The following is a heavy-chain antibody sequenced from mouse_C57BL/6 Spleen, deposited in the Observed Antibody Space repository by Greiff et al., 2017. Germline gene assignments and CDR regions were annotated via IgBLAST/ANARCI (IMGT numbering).Heavy chain of an antibody. CDR1: GFTFSSYG. CDR2: ISSGGSYT. Sequence: DVKLVESGGDLVKPGGSLKLSCAASGFTFSSYGMSWVRQTPDKRLEWVATISSGGSYTYYPDSVKGRFTISRDNAKNTQYLQMSSLKSEAAAMYYSARERFYTTVQIPKGGFAYWGQGTLVTVSA. CDR3: ARERFYTTVQIPKGGFAY. J-gene: IGHJ3*01. V-gene: IGHV5-6*02. D-gene: IGHD1-1*01.